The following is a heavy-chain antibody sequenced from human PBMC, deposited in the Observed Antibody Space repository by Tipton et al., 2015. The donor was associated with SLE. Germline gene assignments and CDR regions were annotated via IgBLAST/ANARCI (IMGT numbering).Heavy chain of an antibody. D-gene: IGHD5-24*01. CDR3: ARSRDSEFYYYYGLDV. Sequence: SLRLSCTASGFAFSSSWMNWVRQAPGKGLEWVANIKEDGSEKHYVDSVKDRLTISRDNAKNLLYLQMNSLRAEDTAVYYCARSRDSEFYYYYGLDVWGQGTTVTVSS. V-gene: IGHV3-7*01. J-gene: IGHJ6*02. CDR2: IKEDGSEK. CDR1: GFAFSSSW.